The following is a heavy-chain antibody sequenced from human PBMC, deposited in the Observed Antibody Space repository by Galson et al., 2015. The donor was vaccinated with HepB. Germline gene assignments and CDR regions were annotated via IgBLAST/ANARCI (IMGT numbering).Heavy chain of an antibody. J-gene: IGHJ3*02. D-gene: IGHD2-21*01. V-gene: IGHV4-59*01. CDR3: ARVISTFDAFDI. Sequence: ETLSLPCAVSGGSISSYYWRWIRQPPGKGLEWIGYIYYSGSTSYNPSLKSRVTISVHTSRNQFSLKLSSVTAADTAVYYCARVISTFDAFDIWGQGTMVTVSS. CDR1: GGSISSYY. CDR2: IYYSGST.